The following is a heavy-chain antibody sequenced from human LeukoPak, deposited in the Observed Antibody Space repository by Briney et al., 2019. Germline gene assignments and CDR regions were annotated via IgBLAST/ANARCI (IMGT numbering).Heavy chain of an antibody. Sequence: SVKVSCKASGGTFSSYAISWVRQAPGQGLEWMGGIIPIFGTANYAQKFQGRVTITADESTSTAYMELSSLRSEDTAVYYCARDRVEDIVVVPAAMRNGYYYYGMDVWGQGTTVTVSS. J-gene: IGHJ6*02. D-gene: IGHD2-2*01. V-gene: IGHV1-69*13. CDR1: GGTFSSYA. CDR2: IIPIFGTA. CDR3: ARDRVEDIVVVPAAMRNGYYYYGMDV.